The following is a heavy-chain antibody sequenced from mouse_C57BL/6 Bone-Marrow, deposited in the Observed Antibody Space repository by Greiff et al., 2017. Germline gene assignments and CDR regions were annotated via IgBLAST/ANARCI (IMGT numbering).Heavy chain of an antibody. CDR3: AISGTALVAEGFDY. D-gene: IGHD1-1*01. CDR2: IHPADSDT. V-gene: IGHV1-74*01. Sequence: QVQLQQPGAELVKPGASVKVSCKASGYTFTSYWMHWVKQRPGQGLEWIGRIHPADSDTNYNQKFKGKATLTADTSSSTAYMQRSSLTSEDSAVYYCAISGTALVAEGFDYWGQGTTLTVSS. J-gene: IGHJ2*01. CDR1: GYTFTSYW.